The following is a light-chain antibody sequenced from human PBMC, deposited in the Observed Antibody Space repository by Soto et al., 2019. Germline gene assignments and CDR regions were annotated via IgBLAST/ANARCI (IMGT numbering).Light chain of an antibody. CDR1: QGIRNF. CDR3: QKYSSVPV. V-gene: IGKV1-27*01. J-gene: IGKJ3*01. Sequence: DIQMTQSPPSLSASVGDRVTITCRASQGIRNFVAWYQQKPGKAPKLLIYAASTFQSGVPSRFSGSVSGTHFTLTINSLQPEDDATYYCQKYSSVPVFGPGTKVEIK. CDR2: AAS.